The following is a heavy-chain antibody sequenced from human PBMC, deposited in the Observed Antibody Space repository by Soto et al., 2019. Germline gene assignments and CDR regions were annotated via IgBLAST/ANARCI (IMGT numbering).Heavy chain of an antibody. J-gene: IGHJ6*02. CDR3: ARQPRRVGALGYYGMDV. CDR2: IYYSGST. V-gene: IGHV4-39*01. Sequence: PSETLSLTCTVSGGSISSSSYYWGWIRQPPGKGLEWIGSIYYSGSTYYNPSLKSRVTISVDTSKNQFSLKLSSVTAADTAVYYCARQPRRVGALGYYGMDVWGQGTTVTVSS. CDR1: GGSISSSSYY. D-gene: IGHD1-26*01.